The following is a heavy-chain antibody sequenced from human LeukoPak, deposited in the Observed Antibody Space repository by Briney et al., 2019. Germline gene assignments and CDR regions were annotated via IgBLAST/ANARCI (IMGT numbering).Heavy chain of an antibody. CDR2: IGNDGKTT. D-gene: IGHD3-10*01. V-gene: IGHV3-74*01. Sequence: GGSLRLSCAGSGSTFSTSALDWVRQTPGKGLLWVSFIGNDGKTTNYADSVKGRFTISRDNAKNTLYLQMNSLRAEDTAVYYCARGRDYAMDVWGEGTTVTVSS. CDR3: ARGRDYAMDV. CDR1: GSTFSTSA. J-gene: IGHJ6*04.